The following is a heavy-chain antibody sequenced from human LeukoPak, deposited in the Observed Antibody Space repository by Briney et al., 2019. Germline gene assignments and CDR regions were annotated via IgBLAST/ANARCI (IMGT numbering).Heavy chain of an antibody. CDR2: IYYSGST. J-gene: IGHJ5*02. Sequence: PSETLSLTCTVSGGSISSSSYYWGWIRQPPGKGLEWIGSIYYSGSTYYNPSLKSRVTISVDTSKNQFSLKLSSVTAADTAVYYCAGHHDGHKRQYNWFDPWGQGTLVTVSS. D-gene: IGHD5-24*01. CDR1: GGSISSSSYY. V-gene: IGHV4-39*01. CDR3: AGHHDGHKRQYNWFDP.